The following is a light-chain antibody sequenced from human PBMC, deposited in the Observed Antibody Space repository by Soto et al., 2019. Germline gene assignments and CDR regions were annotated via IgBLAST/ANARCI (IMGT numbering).Light chain of an antibody. V-gene: IGKV3-15*01. CDR1: QSVISS. J-gene: IGKJ4*01. Sequence: EIVVTQSPALVSVSPGERVTLSCRASQSVISSLAWYQQKLGQAPRLLIYGASTRATGIPARFSGSGSGTEFFLNISSLQSEDSEMYYCQHYNNWLGTFGGGTKVEIK. CDR3: QHYNNWLGT. CDR2: GAS.